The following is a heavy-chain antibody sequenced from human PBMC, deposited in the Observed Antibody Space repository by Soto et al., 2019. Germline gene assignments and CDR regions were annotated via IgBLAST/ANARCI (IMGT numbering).Heavy chain of an antibody. CDR3: VRDAIGFDY. CDR1: GFTFSRYA. J-gene: IGHJ4*02. V-gene: IGHV3-30-3*01. CDR2: TSYDGSNK. Sequence: VQLLESGGGLVQPGGSLRLSCAASGFTFSRYAMHWVRQAPGKGLQWVGVTSYDGSNKNYADSVKGRFTISRDNSKNTLFLQMNSLRPEDTAVYYCVRDAIGFDYWGQGTLVTVSS. D-gene: IGHD2-2*01.